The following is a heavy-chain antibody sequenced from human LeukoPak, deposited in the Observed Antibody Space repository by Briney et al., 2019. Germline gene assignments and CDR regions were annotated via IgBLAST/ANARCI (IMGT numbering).Heavy chain of an antibody. J-gene: IGHJ2*01. CDR3: ARRYFDL. CDR1: GFTLSSYW. CDR2: IKQDGSEK. V-gene: IGHV3-7*03. Sequence: GGSLRLSCAASGFTLSSYWMSWVRQAPGKGLEWVANIKQDGSEKHYVDSVKGRFTISRDNAKNSLYLQMSSLRADDTAVYYCARRYFDLWGRGTLVTVSS.